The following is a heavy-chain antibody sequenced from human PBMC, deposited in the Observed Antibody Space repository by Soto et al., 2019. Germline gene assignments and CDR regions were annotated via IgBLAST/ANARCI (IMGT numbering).Heavy chain of an antibody. CDR1: GFTFNNYG. CDR3: AKAATVVTLYYFDY. V-gene: IGHV3-23*01. CDR2: ITDSGGST. D-gene: IGHD4-17*01. Sequence: EVQLLESGGGLVQPGGSLRLSCAASGFTFNNYGMSWVRQAPGKGLEWVSAITDSGGSTYYADSVKGRFTITRNNSKNTVYLQRNSLRAEDTAVYYCAKAATVVTLYYFDYWGQGTLVTVSS. J-gene: IGHJ4*02.